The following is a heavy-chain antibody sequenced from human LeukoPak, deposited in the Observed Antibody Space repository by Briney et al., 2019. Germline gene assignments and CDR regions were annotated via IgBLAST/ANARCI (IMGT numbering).Heavy chain of an antibody. CDR1: GFTFSSYA. CDR3: ARDTNWFDP. Sequence: PGRSLRLSCAASGFTFSSYAMHWVRQAPGKGLEWVAVISYDGSNKYYADSVKGRFTISRDNSKNTLYLQMNSLRAEDMAVYYCARDTNWFDPWGQGTLVTVSS. J-gene: IGHJ5*02. V-gene: IGHV3-30-3*01. CDR2: ISYDGSNK.